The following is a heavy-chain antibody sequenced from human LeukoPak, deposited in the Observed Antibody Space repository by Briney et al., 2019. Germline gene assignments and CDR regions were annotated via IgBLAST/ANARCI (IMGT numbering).Heavy chain of an antibody. CDR3: ARDLSPAGYGMDV. CDR2: IYYSGST. CDR1: GGSMSSYY. Sequence: SETLSLTCTVSGGSMSSYYWSWIRQPPGKGLEWIGNIYYSGSTYYNPSLKSRVTISVDTSKNQFSLKLSSVTAADTAVYYCARDLSPAGYGMDVWGQGTTVTVSS. V-gene: IGHV4-59*12. J-gene: IGHJ6*02. D-gene: IGHD2-15*01.